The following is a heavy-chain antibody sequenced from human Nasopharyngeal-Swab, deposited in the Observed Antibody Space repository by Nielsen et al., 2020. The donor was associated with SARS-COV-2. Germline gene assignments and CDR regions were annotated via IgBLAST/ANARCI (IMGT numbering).Heavy chain of an antibody. Sequence: SVKVSCKASGYTFTSYDINWVRQATGQGLEWMGWMNPNSGNTGYAQKFQGRVTMTRNTSISTAYMELSSLRSEDTAVYYCARGRGTIFGVVIIGRRPSYGMDVWGQGTTVTVSS. J-gene: IGHJ6*02. V-gene: IGHV1-8*01. CDR1: GYTFTSYD. CDR3: ARGRGTIFGVVIIGRRPSYGMDV. CDR2: MNPNSGNT. D-gene: IGHD3-3*01.